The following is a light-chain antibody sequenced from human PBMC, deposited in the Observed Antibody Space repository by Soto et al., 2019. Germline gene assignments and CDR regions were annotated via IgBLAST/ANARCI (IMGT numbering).Light chain of an antibody. Sequence: EVVLTQSPGTLSLSPGERATLSCRPSQIVNNNYLAWYQQKPGRAPRLLIFGASNRAAGIPDRFSGSASETDFTITISGLEPEDFAVYYCQQYDTSPLTFGGGNKVEI. V-gene: IGKV3-20*01. CDR1: QIVNNNY. J-gene: IGKJ4*01. CDR3: QQYDTSPLT. CDR2: GAS.